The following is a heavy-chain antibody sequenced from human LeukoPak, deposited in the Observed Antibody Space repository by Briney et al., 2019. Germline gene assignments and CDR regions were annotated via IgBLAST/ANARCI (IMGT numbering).Heavy chain of an antibody. Sequence: SETLSLTCTVSGGSISSYYWSWIRQPPGKGLEWIGYTYYSGSTNYNPSLKSRVTISIDTSKNQFSLKLSSVTAADTAVYYCARSDTYCSGGSCPPNTFDALDIWGQGTMVTVSS. V-gene: IGHV4-59*01. CDR2: TYYSGST. J-gene: IGHJ3*02. CDR3: ARSDTYCSGGSCPPNTFDALDI. D-gene: IGHD2-15*01. CDR1: GGSISSYY.